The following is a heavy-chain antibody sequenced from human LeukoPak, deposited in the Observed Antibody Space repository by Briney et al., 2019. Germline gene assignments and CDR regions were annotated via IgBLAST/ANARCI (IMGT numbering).Heavy chain of an antibody. V-gene: IGHV3-53*04. CDR2: LSSTGNT. Sequence: GGSLRLSCAASRFTVSRNYMNWVRQAPGKGLEWVSLLSSTGNTSYADSVKGRFTISRHNSKNTLYLQVNSLRPEDTAMYYCARWRPIDAFDIWGQGTMVIVSS. J-gene: IGHJ3*02. CDR1: RFTVSRNY. CDR3: ARWRPIDAFDI. D-gene: IGHD3-3*01.